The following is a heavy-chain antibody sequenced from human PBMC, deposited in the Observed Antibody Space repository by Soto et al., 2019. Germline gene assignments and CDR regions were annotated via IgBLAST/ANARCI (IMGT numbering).Heavy chain of an antibody. J-gene: IGHJ4*02. CDR3: AKELFSDSSGCFDY. D-gene: IGHD3-22*01. Sequence: QVQLVESGGGVVQPGRSLRLSCAASGFTFSSYGMHWVRQAPGKGLEWVAVISYDGSNKYYADSVKGRFTISRDNSKNTLYLQMNSLRAEDTAVYYCAKELFSDSSGCFDYWGQGTLVTVSS. CDR1: GFTFSSYG. V-gene: IGHV3-30*18. CDR2: ISYDGSNK.